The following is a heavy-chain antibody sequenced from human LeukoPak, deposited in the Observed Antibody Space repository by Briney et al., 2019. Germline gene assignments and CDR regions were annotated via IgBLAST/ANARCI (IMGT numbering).Heavy chain of an antibody. CDR3: ARAIRARLDY. Sequence: SETLSLTCAVYGGSFSGYYWSWIRQPPGKGLEWTGEINHSGSTNYNPSLKSRVTISVDTSKNQFSLKLSSVTAADTAVYYCARAIRARLDYWGQGTLVTVSS. J-gene: IGHJ4*02. CDR2: INHSGST. CDR1: GGSFSGYY. V-gene: IGHV4-34*01. D-gene: IGHD3-16*01.